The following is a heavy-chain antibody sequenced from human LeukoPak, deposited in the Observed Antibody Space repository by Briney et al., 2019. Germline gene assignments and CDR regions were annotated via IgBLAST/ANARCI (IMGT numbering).Heavy chain of an antibody. D-gene: IGHD6-6*01. J-gene: IGHJ4*02. V-gene: IGHV3-30*03. CDR3: AGDKGTSYLSSFDY. Sequence: GGPLRLSCAASGFTFSSYGMHWVRQAPGKGLEWVAIISYDGSNEYYADSVKGRFTISRDNSKNTLYLQMNSLRAADTAVYYCAGDKGTSYLSSFDYWGQGTLVTVSS. CDR1: GFTFSSYG. CDR2: ISYDGSNE.